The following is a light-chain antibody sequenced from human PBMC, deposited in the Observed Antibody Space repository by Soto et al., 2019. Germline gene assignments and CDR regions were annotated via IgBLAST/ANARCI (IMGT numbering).Light chain of an antibody. V-gene: IGKV3-20*01. J-gene: IGKJ4*01. CDR3: QNYGSSSLT. CDR2: GTS. CDR1: QSLSTSY. Sequence: DIVLTQSPGTLSLSPGERATLSCRASQSLSTSYLAWYQQKPGQAPRLLTYGTSSRASGIPDRFSGSGSGTDFTLTISRLEPEDFVVYYCQNYGSSSLTFGGGTKVEIK.